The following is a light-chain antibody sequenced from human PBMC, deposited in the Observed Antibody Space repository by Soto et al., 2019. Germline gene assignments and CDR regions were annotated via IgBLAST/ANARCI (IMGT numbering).Light chain of an antibody. J-gene: IGKJ1*01. V-gene: IGKV3D-15*01. CDR2: DAS. CDR1: QSVRSN. CDR3: QHYNNWPPWT. Sequence: EIVMTQSPATLSVSPGERATLSCRASQSVRSNLAWYQQKPGQAPRLLIYDASTRATGIPARFSGSGSGTEFTLTISSLQSEDFAVYYCQHYNNWPPWTFGQGTKVEI.